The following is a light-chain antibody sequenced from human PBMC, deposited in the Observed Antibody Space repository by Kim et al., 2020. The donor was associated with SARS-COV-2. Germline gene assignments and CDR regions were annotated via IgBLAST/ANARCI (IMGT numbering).Light chain of an antibody. CDR3: QQYKSYLRT. CDR2: RSS. Sequence: ASVGDSVTIPCRASQSISSWLAWYQQKPGSAPRLLITRSSSLESGVPSRFSGGGIGTEFTLSISSLQPEDFATYYCQQYKSYLRTFGQGTKVDIK. CDR1: QSISSW. V-gene: IGKV1-5*03. J-gene: IGKJ1*01.